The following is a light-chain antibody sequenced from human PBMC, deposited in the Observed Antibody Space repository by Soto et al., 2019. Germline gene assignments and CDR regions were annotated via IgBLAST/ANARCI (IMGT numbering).Light chain of an antibody. Sequence: IALTQSPGTLSVSPGERATLSCRASQSVSNNYLAWYQQIPGQPPRLLIYDSTNRAAGIPARFSGSRSGTDFTLTISSVEPEDVAMYYCHQRNQFGQGTRLEIK. CDR2: DST. V-gene: IGKV3D-20*02. CDR1: QSVSNNY. J-gene: IGKJ5*01. CDR3: HQRNQ.